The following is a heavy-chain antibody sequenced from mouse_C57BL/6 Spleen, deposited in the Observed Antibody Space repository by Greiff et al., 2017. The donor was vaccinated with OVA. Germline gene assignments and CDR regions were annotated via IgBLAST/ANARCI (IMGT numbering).Heavy chain of an antibody. CDR3: ARHLITTVVAHWYFDV. J-gene: IGHJ1*03. V-gene: IGHV5-12*01. Sequence: EVQGVESGGGLVQPGGSLKLSCAASGFTFSDYYMYWVRQTPEKRLEWVAYISNGGGSTYYPDTVKGRFTISRDNAKNTLYLQMSRLKSEDTAMYYCARHLITTVVAHWYFDVWGTGTTVTVSS. D-gene: IGHD1-1*01. CDR1: GFTFSDYY. CDR2: ISNGGGST.